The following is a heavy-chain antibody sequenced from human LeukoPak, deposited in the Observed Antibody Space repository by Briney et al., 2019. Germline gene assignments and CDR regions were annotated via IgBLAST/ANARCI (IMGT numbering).Heavy chain of an antibody. J-gene: IGHJ4*02. V-gene: IGHV3-23*01. CDR3: ANAPSYGLPLN. Sequence: GGSLRLSCTASGFPFSSYAMTWVRQAPGKGLEWVSGISGSGGSTFYADSVKGRFTISRDNPKKTLSLQMNSLRAEDTAVYYCANAPSYGLPLNWGQGTLVTVSS. CDR2: ISGSGGST. CDR1: GFPFSSYA. D-gene: IGHD4-17*01.